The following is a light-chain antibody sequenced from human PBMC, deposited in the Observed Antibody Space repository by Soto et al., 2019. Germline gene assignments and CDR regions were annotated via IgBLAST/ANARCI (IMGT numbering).Light chain of an antibody. J-gene: IGLJ2*01. CDR1: SSNIGAGYE. V-gene: IGLV1-40*01. Sequence: QSVLTPPPSVSGAPGQRVTISCTGSSSNIGAGYEVHWYKQLPGTAPKLLIYGNSNRPSGGPDRFSGSKSGTSASLAITGLQAEDEADYYCQSYDSSLSGVVFGGGTKLTVL. CDR2: GNS. CDR3: QSYDSSLSGVV.